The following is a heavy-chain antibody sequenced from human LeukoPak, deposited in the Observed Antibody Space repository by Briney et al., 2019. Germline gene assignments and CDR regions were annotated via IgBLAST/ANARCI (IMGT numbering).Heavy chain of an antibody. CDR2: MYNSGST. D-gene: IGHD6-13*01. Sequence: SETLSLTCTVSGVSVSSGSYYWSWIRQPPGKGLEWIGYMYNSGSTNYNPSLKSRVTISVDTSKNQFSLKLSSVTAADTAVYYCARVTAAAERWFDPWGQGTLVTVSS. CDR1: GVSVSSGSYY. J-gene: IGHJ5*02. V-gene: IGHV4-61*01. CDR3: ARVTAAAERWFDP.